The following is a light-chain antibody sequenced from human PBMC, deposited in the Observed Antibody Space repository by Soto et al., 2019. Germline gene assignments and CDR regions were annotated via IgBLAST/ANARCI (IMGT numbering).Light chain of an antibody. V-gene: IGKV1-9*01. CDR3: QQINSYPLT. J-gene: IGKJ4*01. CDR2: AAS. Sequence: PLPQFSSLLSATLGGRVTITFRASQGISSYLAWYQQKPGKAPELLIYAASTLQTGVPSRFSGSGSGTEFTLTISSLQPEDFATYYCQQINSYPLTFGGGTKVDIK. CDR1: QGISSY.